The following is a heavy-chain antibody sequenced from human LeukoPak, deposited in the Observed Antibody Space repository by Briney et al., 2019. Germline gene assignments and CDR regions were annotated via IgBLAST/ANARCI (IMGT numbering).Heavy chain of an antibody. Sequence: NLSETLSLSCTASGGSISSYYWSWILQPPGKGLEWIGYIYYSGSTNYNPSLKSRVTISVDTSKNQFSLKLSSVTAADTAVYYCAGDYYEKLDYWGQGTLVTVSS. CDR2: IYYSGST. CDR3: AGDYYEKLDY. CDR1: GGSISSYY. J-gene: IGHJ4*02. V-gene: IGHV4-59*01. D-gene: IGHD3-22*01.